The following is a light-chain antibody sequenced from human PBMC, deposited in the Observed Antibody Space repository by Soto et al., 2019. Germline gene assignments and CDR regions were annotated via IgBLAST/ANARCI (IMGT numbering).Light chain of an antibody. CDR3: LQHSDYPFT. CDR1: QGIRDA. V-gene: IGKV1-17*01. CDR2: SAS. Sequence: DIQMTQSPSSLSASVGDRVTITCRASQGIRDALGWYQQKPGKVPKRLIYSASSLQRGVPSRCSGSGSETEFTLTINSLQPEDFATYYCLQHSDYPFTFGQGTRLEI. J-gene: IGKJ2*01.